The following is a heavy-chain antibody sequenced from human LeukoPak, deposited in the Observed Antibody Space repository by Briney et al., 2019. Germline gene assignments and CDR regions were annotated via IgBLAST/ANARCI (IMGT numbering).Heavy chain of an antibody. D-gene: IGHD1-26*01. J-gene: IGHJ6*03. V-gene: IGHV3-23*01. CDR1: GFSFSTYA. CDR3: AKDSGGTYFYYYYYMDV. Sequence: GGSLRLSCAASGFSFSTYAMSWVRQAPGKGLEWVSAISAGGATIYYADSVKGRFTVSRDNPKNTLYLQMNSLRAEDTAVYYCAKDSGGTYFYYYYYMDVWGKGTTVTVSS. CDR2: ISAGGATI.